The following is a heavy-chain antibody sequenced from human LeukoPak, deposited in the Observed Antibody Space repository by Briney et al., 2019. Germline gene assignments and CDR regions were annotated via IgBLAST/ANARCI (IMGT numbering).Heavy chain of an antibody. CDR2: IIPIFGTA. D-gene: IGHD3-10*01. CDR1: GYTFTSYG. Sequence: SVKVSCKASGYTFTSYGISWVRQAPGQGLEWMGGIIPIFGTANYAQKFQGRVTITADESTSTAYMELSSLRSEDTAVYYCARGVTMVRGVTNWFDPWGQGTLVTVSS. J-gene: IGHJ5*02. CDR3: ARGVTMVRGVTNWFDP. V-gene: IGHV1-69*13.